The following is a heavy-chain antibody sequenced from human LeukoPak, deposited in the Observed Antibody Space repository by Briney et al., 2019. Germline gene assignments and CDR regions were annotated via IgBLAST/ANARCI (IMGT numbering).Heavy chain of an antibody. J-gene: IGHJ4*02. D-gene: IGHD3-16*01. V-gene: IGHV3-23*01. CDR2: ISGDAGNT. CDR1: GFAFRSYA. CDR3: AKDLGHRSDYWFDW. Sequence: GGSLRLSCAASGFAFRSYAMSWVRQAPGKGLEWVSGISGDAGNTDYADSVEGRFTISRDNSKNTVTLQMSSLRVEDSALYYCAKDLGHRSDYWFDWWGQGTLVTVSS.